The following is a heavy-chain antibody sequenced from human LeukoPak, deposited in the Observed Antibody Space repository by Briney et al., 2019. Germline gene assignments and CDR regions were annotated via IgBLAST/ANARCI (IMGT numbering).Heavy chain of an antibody. D-gene: IGHD4-23*01. V-gene: IGHV3-7*01. CDR1: GFTFSSYL. J-gene: IGHJ3*02. CDR3: ARDIGGNSGLGDAFDI. Sequence: PGGSLRLSCAASGFTFSSYLMSWVRQAPGKGLEWVANIKQDGSEKYYVDSVKGRFTISRDNAKNSLYLQMNSLRAEDTAVYYCARDIGGNSGLGDAFDIWGQGTMVTVSS. CDR2: IKQDGSEK.